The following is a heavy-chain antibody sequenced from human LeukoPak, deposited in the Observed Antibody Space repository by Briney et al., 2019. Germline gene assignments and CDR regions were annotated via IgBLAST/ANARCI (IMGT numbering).Heavy chain of an antibody. CDR2: INPSGGTT. D-gene: IGHD4-17*01. J-gene: IGHJ3*02. CDR3: ARGLSHIRTVTAGNTDPFGI. Sequence: EASVKVSCKASGYIFTSYWMHWVRQAPGQGLEWMGIINPSGGTTNYAHKFQGRVTMTRDMSTSTVYMELSSLRSEETAVYFCARGLSHIRTVTAGNTDPFGIWGQGTMVTVSS. V-gene: IGHV1-46*01. CDR1: GYIFTSYW.